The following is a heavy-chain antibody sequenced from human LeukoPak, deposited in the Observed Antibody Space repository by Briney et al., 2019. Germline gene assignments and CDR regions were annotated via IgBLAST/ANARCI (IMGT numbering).Heavy chain of an antibody. CDR1: GFTFSHAW. Sequence: PGGSLRLSCAGSGFTFSHAWMSWVRQAPGKGLEWIGHSKGKTDGGTTDYAALLIGRFTISRDDSKNTLYLQLSSLKTEDTAVYYCSTLPILRGQILWSLTAWGQGTLVTVSS. D-gene: IGHD3-10*01. V-gene: IGHV3-15*01. J-gene: IGHJ5*02. CDR2: SKGKTDGGTT. CDR3: STLPILRGQILWSLTA.